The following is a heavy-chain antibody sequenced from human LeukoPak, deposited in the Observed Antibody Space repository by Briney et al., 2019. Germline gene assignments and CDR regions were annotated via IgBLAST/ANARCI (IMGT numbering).Heavy chain of an antibody. CDR1: GYTFTTYG. J-gene: IGHJ4*02. Sequence: ASVKVSCKASGYTFTTYGITWVRQAPGQGLEWMGWISACNGNTNYAQKFQGRVTMTIDTSTSTAYMELRSLKSDDTAVYYCVRVWGYYYDSSGYSDFDYWGQGTLVTVSS. D-gene: IGHD3-22*01. V-gene: IGHV1-18*01. CDR2: ISACNGNT. CDR3: VRVWGYYYDSSGYSDFDY.